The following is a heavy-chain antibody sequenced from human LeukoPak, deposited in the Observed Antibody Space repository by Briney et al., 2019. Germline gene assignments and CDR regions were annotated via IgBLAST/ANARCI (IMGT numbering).Heavy chain of an antibody. J-gene: IGHJ3*02. Sequence: GGSLRLSCATSGFTFSSYAMHWVRQAPGKGLEWVAFIRYDGSNKYYADSVKGRFTISRDNSKNTLYLQMNSLGAEDTAVYYGAKALDTSGYYPADAFDMWGQGTMVTVSS. D-gene: IGHD3-22*01. CDR1: GFTFSSYA. CDR3: AKALDTSGYYPADAFDM. V-gene: IGHV3-30*02. CDR2: IRYDGSNK.